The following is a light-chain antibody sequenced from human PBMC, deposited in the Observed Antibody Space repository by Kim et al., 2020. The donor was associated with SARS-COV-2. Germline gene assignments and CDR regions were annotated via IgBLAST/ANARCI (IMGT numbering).Light chain of an antibody. CDR1: HSVLYSSNNQNY. CDR2: WAS. CDR3: QQYYSTPFT. Sequence: RATINCKSSHSVLYSSNNQNYLAWYQQKPGQPPKLLIYWASTREYGVPDRVSGSGSGTDFTLTISSLQAEDVAVYYCQQYYSTPFTFGQGTKLEI. J-gene: IGKJ2*01. V-gene: IGKV4-1*01.